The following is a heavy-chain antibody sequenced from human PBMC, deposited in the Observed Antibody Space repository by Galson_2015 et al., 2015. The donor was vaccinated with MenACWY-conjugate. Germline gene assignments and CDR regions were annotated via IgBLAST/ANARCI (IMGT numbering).Heavy chain of an antibody. Sequence: CAISGDSVSRNSGAWNWIRQSPSRGLEWLGRTYYRSKWYNDYAESVKSRITINPDTSKNQFSLQLNSVTAEDTAVYYCARAGGYCSGGSCYFDHWDQGTLVTVSS. CDR2: TYYRSKWYN. D-gene: IGHD2-15*01. CDR3: ARAGGYCSGGSCYFDH. J-gene: IGHJ4*02. V-gene: IGHV6-1*01. CDR1: GDSVSRNSGA.